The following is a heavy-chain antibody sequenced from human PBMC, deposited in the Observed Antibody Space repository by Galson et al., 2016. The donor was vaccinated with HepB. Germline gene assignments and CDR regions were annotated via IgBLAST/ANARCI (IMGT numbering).Heavy chain of an antibody. D-gene: IGHD3-16*02. J-gene: IGHJ4*02. CDR3: ARDDEYVWGTYRYMRTVPQYYFYY. Sequence: SLRLSCAASGFTFSSYAMHWVRQAPGKGLEWVAVISFDGSNNFYADSVKGRFTISRDNSKNTLYLQMNSLRAEDTAVYYCARDDEYVWGTYRYMRTVPQYYFYYWGQGTLVTGSS. CDR1: GFTFSSYA. V-gene: IGHV3-30-3*01. CDR2: ISFDGSNN.